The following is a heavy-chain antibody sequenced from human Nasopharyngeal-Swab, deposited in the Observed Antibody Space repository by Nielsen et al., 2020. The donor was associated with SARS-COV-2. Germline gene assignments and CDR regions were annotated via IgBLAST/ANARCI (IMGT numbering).Heavy chain of an antibody. V-gene: IGHV3-30*03. CDR1: GFTFSSYG. J-gene: IGHJ5*02. CDR3: ARDNGYCSGDACYLGGWLDP. CDR2: VSNDGNYK. D-gene: IGHD2-15*01. Sequence: GGSLRLSCAGSGFTFSSYGMNWVRQAPGKGLEWVAVVSNDGNYKFYADSVKGRFTISRDNSKNTLYLQMNSLRAEDTAVYYCARDNGYCSGDACYLGGWLDPWGQGTLVTVSS.